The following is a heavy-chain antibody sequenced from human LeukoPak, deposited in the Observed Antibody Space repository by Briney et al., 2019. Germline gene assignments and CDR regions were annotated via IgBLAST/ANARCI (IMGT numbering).Heavy chain of an antibody. J-gene: IGHJ4*02. Sequence: ASVKVSCKASGYTFTSYDINWVRQAPGQGLEWMGGIIPIFGTANYAQKFQGRVTITTDESTSTAYMELSSLRSEDTAVYYCARETLDSSGYYLFDYWGQGTLVTVSS. CDR3: ARETLDSSGYYLFDY. CDR2: IIPIFGTA. D-gene: IGHD3-22*01. V-gene: IGHV1-69*05. CDR1: GYTFTSYD.